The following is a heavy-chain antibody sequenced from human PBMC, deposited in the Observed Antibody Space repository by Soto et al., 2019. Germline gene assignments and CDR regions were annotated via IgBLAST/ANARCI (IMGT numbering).Heavy chain of an antibody. CDR3: ARDRGGGPDY. Sequence: QVQLVQSGAEVKKPGGSVKVSCKASGYTFTSYAIHWVRQAPGQRLEGMGWINAGNGNTKYSQKFQDRATITRETSGSTADMKLSSLRSEDTALYYCARDRGGGPDYWGQGTLVTVSS. V-gene: IGHV1-3*01. CDR1: GYTFTSYA. CDR2: INAGNGNT. J-gene: IGHJ4*02. D-gene: IGHD3-10*01.